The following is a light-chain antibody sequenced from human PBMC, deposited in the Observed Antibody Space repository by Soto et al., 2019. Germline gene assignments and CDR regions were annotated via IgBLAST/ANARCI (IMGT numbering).Light chain of an antibody. Sequence: QSALTQPASVSGSPGQSITISCTGTSSDVGGYNYVSWYQQHPGKAPKLMIYEVSNRPSGVPNHFSGSKSANTASLTISGLQAEDEADYYCSSYTSSSTLVFGTGTKVTVL. CDR3: SSYTSSSTLV. V-gene: IGLV2-14*01. J-gene: IGLJ1*01. CDR1: SSDVGGYNY. CDR2: EVS.